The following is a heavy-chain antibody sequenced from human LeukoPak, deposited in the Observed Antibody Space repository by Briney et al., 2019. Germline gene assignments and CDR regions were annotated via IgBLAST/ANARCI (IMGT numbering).Heavy chain of an antibody. Sequence: GGSLRLSCAASGFTFSSYSMNWVRQAPGKGLEWIAYISSRDDSINYADSLTGRFTISRDNAKNSLFLQMNSLRAEDTAVYYCARGRHYYDTRGYSDAFDIWGQGTLVTVSS. CDR2: ISSRDDSI. V-gene: IGHV3-48*04. D-gene: IGHD3-22*01. J-gene: IGHJ3*02. CDR1: GFTFSSYS. CDR3: ARGRHYYDTRGYSDAFDI.